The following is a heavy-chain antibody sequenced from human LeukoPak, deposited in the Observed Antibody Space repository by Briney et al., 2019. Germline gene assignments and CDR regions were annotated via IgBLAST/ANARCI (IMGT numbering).Heavy chain of an antibody. CDR2: ISGSGGST. V-gene: IGHV3-23*01. CDR1: GFTFSSYG. D-gene: IGHD3-22*01. CDR3: AKAAKYYYDSSGCFDY. Sequence: GGSLRLSCAASGFTFSSYGMHWVRQAPGKGLEWVSAISGSGGSTYYADSVKGRFTISRDNSKNTLYLQMNSLRAEDTAVYYCAKAAKYYYDSSGCFDYWGQGTLVTVSS. J-gene: IGHJ4*02.